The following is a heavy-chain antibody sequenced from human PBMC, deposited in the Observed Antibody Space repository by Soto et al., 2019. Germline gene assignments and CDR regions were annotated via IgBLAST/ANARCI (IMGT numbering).Heavy chain of an antibody. CDR3: ARGLYYYGSGPTYYDY. D-gene: IGHD3-10*01. CDR2: IYYSGST. CDR1: GGSISSYY. J-gene: IGHJ4*02. V-gene: IGHV4-59*01. Sequence: SETLSLTCTVSGGSISSYYWSWIRQPPGKGLEWIGYIYYSGSTNYNPSLKSRVTISVDTSKNQFSLKLSSVTAADTAVYYCARGLYYYGSGPTYYDYWGQGTLVTVSS.